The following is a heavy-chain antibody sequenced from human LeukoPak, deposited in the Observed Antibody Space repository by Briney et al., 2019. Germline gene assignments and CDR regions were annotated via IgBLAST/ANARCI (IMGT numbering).Heavy chain of an antibody. CDR1: GGSISSYY. V-gene: IGHV4-59*01. CDR3: ARVYSGSYFDY. Sequence: SETLSLTCTVSGGSISSYYWSWIRQPPGKGLEWIGYIYYSGSTNYNPSLKSRVTRSVDTSKNQFSLKLSSVTAADTAVYYCARVYSGSYFDYWGQGTLVTVSS. J-gene: IGHJ4*02. D-gene: IGHD1-26*01. CDR2: IYYSGST.